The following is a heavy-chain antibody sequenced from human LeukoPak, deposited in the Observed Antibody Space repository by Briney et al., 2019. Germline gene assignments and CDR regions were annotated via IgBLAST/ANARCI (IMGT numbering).Heavy chain of an antibody. V-gene: IGHV3-30-3*01. J-gene: IGHJ6*02. CDR1: GFTFSSYA. CDR2: ISYDGSNK. CDR3: ARDLVYSSSWLAGYYGMDV. D-gene: IGHD6-13*01. Sequence: GGSLRLSCAASGFTFSSYAMHWVRQAPGKGLEWVAVISYDGSNKYYADSVKGRFTISRDNSKNTLYLQMNSLRAEDTAVYYCARDLVYSSSWLAGYYGMDVWGQGTTVTVSS.